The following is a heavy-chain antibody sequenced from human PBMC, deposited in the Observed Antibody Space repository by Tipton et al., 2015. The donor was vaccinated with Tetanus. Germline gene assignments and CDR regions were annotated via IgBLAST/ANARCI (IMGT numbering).Heavy chain of an antibody. D-gene: IGHD1-26*01. CDR2: LSFTGNA. Sequence: LRLSCNVSSGSINSHYWGWVRQPPGEGLEWIGFLSFTGNARSNPSLKSRVTMSVDRSKNHFSLKVNSVTPADTAMYYCTRVVFGGGSYSSDFWGQGTLVTVSS. V-gene: IGHV4-59*11. J-gene: IGHJ4*02. CDR3: TRVVFGGGSYSSDF. CDR1: SGSINSHY.